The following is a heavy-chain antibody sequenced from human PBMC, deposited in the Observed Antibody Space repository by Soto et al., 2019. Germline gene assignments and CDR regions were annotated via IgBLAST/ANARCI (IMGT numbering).Heavy chain of an antibody. J-gene: IGHJ4*02. V-gene: IGHV3-30-3*01. CDR3: AREGIAARHFDY. CDR1: GFTFSSYA. Sequence: QVQLVESGGGVVQPGRSLRLSCAASGFTFSSYAMHWVRQAPGKGLEWVAVISYDGSNKYYADSVKGRFTISRDKSKNTLYLQMNSLRAEDTAVYYCAREGIAARHFDYWGQGTLVTVSS. CDR2: ISYDGSNK. D-gene: IGHD6-13*01.